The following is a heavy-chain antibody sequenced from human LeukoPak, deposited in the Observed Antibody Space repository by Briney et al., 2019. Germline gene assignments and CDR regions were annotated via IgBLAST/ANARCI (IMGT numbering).Heavy chain of an antibody. V-gene: IGHV4-59*08. CDR3: TRHQWGSGSNC. CDR2: IYYSGST. Sequence: SETLSLTCTVSGGSISSDYWSWIRQPPGKGLGLIGYIYYSGSTSYNPSLKSRVTISVDTSKNQFSLKLSSVTAADTAVYYCTRHQWGSGSNCWGQGTLVTVSS. CDR1: GGSISSDY. J-gene: IGHJ4*02. D-gene: IGHD1-26*01.